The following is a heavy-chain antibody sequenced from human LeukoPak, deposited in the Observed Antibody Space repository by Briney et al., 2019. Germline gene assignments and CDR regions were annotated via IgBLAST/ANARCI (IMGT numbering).Heavy chain of an antibody. CDR2: IDPRDSYT. Sequence: PGESLRISCQGSGYSFTSYWISWVRQMPGKGLDWMGKIDPRDSYTNYSPSFQGHVTISADKSINTAYLQWSSLKASDTAMYYCARHRGVATFDYWGQGILVTVSS. D-gene: IGHD3-3*01. J-gene: IGHJ4*02. V-gene: IGHV5-10-1*01. CDR1: GYSFTSYW. CDR3: ARHRGVATFDY.